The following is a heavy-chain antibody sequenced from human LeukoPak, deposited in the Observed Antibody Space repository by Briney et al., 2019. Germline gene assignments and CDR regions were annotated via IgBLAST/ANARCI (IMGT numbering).Heavy chain of an antibody. V-gene: IGHV3-30*04. CDR3: ARQMTSTRLFDS. Sequence: PGRSLRLSCVASGFMFSDHAFHWVRQSPDKGLAWVALIGSDGSKKYYADSVQGRFTVSRENSKNTLFLQMNTLRADDTAVYFCARQMTSTRLFDSWGQGTLVTVSS. CDR2: IGSDGSKK. J-gene: IGHJ4*02. D-gene: IGHD5/OR15-5a*01. CDR1: GFMFSDHA.